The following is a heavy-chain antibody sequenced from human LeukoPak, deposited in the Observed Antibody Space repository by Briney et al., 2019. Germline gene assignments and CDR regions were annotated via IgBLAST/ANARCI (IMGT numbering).Heavy chain of an antibody. Sequence: ASVKVSCKASGYTFTDYYIHWVRQAPGHGLQWMGWVNPHSGGTNFAPGFRGRVTMTRDTSVTTAYLELNRLESDDTAIYYCARIVGATLNFDYWGQGTLVTVSS. V-gene: IGHV1-2*02. D-gene: IGHD1-26*01. CDR2: VNPHSGGT. J-gene: IGHJ4*02. CDR3: ARIVGATLNFDY. CDR1: GYTFTDYY.